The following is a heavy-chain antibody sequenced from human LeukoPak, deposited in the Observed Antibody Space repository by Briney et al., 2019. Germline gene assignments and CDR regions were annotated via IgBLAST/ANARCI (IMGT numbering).Heavy chain of an antibody. CDR1: GYTLTSYG. CDR3: ARDGERYCSGGTCYHFDS. Sequence: ASVKVSCKASGYTLTSYGLIWVRQAPRQGLEWMGWISPYNGNTNYAQKFQGRVTMTTDTSTTTAYMELRSLRSDDTAVYYCARDGERYCSGGTCYHFDSWGQGTLVTVSS. J-gene: IGHJ4*02. D-gene: IGHD2-15*01. CDR2: ISPYNGNT. V-gene: IGHV1-18*01.